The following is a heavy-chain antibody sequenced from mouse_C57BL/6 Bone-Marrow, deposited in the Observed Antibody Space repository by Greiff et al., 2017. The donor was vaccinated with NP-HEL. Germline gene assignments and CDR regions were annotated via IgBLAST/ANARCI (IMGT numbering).Heavy chain of an antibody. CDR2: INPNNGGT. D-gene: IGHD3-2*02. CDR3: ARDSGYAFDY. Sequence: VQLQQPGTELVKPGASVKLSCKASGYTFTSYWMHWLKQRPGQGLEWIGTINPNNGGTNDNEKFKTKATLTVDKSSSTAYMQLSSLTSEDAAVYYFARDSGYAFDYWGQGTTLTVSS. J-gene: IGHJ2*01. V-gene: IGHV1-53*01. CDR1: GYTFTSYW.